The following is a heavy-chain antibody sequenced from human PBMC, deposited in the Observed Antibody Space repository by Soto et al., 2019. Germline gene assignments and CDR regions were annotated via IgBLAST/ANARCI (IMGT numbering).Heavy chain of an antibody. CDR3: ARDFDY. Sequence: QVQLQESGPGLVKPSETLSLTCTVSGGSISSYYWSWIRQPPGKGLEWIGYIYYSGSTNYNPSLKSRVTIPVDTSKNQFSLKLSSVTAADTAVYYCARDFDYWGQGTLVTVSS. CDR2: IYYSGST. V-gene: IGHV4-59*12. CDR1: GGSISSYY. J-gene: IGHJ4*02.